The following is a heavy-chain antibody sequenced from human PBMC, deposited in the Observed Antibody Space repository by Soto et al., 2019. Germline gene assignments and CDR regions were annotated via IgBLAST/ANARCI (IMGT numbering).Heavy chain of an antibody. D-gene: IGHD3-10*01. CDR3: AREHYYGSGSPNWFDP. CDR1: GFTVSSNY. J-gene: IGHJ5*02. Sequence: EVQLVETGGGLIQPGGSPRLSCAASGFTVSSNYMSWVRQAPGKGLEWVSVIYSGGSTYYADSVKGRFTISRDNSKNTLYLQMNSLRAEDTAVYYCAREHYYGSGSPNWFDPWGQGTLVTVSS. V-gene: IGHV3-53*02. CDR2: IYSGGST.